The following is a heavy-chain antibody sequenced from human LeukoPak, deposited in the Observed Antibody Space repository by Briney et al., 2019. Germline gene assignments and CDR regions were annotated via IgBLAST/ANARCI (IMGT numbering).Heavy chain of an antibody. V-gene: IGHV3-23*01. CDR3: ARDLGYKDYVSAFDI. Sequence: GGSLRLSCEASGSTFSSYAMNWVRQAPGKGLEWVSGISDNGGTTYYADSVKGRFTISRDNAKNSLYLQMNSLRAEDTALYYCARDLGYKDYVSAFDIWGQGTMVTVSS. CDR1: GSTFSSYA. CDR2: ISDNGGTT. J-gene: IGHJ3*02. D-gene: IGHD5-24*01.